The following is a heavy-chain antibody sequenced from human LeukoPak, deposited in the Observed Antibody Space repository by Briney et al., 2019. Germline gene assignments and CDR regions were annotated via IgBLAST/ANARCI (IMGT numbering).Heavy chain of an antibody. V-gene: IGHV3-30-3*01. Sequence: PGGSLRLSCAASGFTFSSHAMHWARQAPGKGLEWVTLILHDGSNEYYTDSVKGRFTISRDNAKNTLYLQMNSLRVEDTAVYYCARASFRGFDYWGQGTLVTVSS. CDR2: ILHDGSNE. D-gene: IGHD3-10*01. CDR3: ARASFRGFDY. CDR1: GFTFSSHA. J-gene: IGHJ4*02.